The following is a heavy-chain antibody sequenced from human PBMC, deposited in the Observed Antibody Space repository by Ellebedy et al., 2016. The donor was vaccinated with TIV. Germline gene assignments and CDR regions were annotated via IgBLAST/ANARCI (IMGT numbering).Heavy chain of an antibody. CDR1: GFTFDDYA. D-gene: IGHD6-6*01. Sequence: GGSLRLSXAASGFTFDDYAMHWVRQAPGKGLEWVSGISWNSGSIGYADSVKGRFTISRDNAKNSLYLQMNSLRAEDTALYYCAKDMGYSSSSAYFDYWGQGTLVTVSS. CDR3: AKDMGYSSSSAYFDY. CDR2: ISWNSGSI. J-gene: IGHJ4*02. V-gene: IGHV3-9*01.